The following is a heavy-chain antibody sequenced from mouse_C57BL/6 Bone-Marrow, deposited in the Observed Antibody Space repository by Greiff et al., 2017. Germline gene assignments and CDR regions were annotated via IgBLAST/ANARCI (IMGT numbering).Heavy chain of an antibody. CDR3: TRDGGYYYGSSYWYFDV. CDR2: ISSGGDYI. CDR1: GFTFSSYA. J-gene: IGHJ1*03. V-gene: IGHV5-9-1*02. D-gene: IGHD1-1*01. Sequence: EVQVVESGEGLVKPGGSLKLSCAASGFTFSSYAMSWVRQTPEKRLEWVAYISSGGDYIYYADTVKGRFTISRDNARNTLYLQMSSLKSEDTAMYYCTRDGGYYYGSSYWYFDVWGTGTTVTVSS.